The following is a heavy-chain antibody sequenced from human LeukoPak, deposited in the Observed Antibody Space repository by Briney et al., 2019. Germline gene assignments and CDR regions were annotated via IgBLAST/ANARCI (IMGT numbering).Heavy chain of an antibody. Sequence: PGGSLRLSCAASGFTFYDYAMHWVRHAPGKGLEGVSGISLNSGSIVYADSVKGRFTISRDNAKNSLYLQMNSLRAEDTALYYCAKVLTAMAGYYFDYWGQGTLVTVSS. D-gene: IGHD5-18*01. V-gene: IGHV3-9*01. CDR3: AKVLTAMAGYYFDY. CDR1: GFTFYDYA. CDR2: ISLNSGSI. J-gene: IGHJ4*02.